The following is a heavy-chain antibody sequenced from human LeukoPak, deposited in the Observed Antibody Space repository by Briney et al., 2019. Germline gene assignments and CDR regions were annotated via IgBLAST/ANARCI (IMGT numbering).Heavy chain of an antibody. CDR1: GGSISSYY. CDR2: IYYSGST. D-gene: IGHD5-18*01. Sequence: SETLSLTCTVSGGSISSYYWSCIRQPPGKGLEWIGYIYYSGSTNYNPSLKSRVTISVDTSKNQFSLKLSSVTAADTAVYYCARGEGYSYDLDYWGQGTLVTVSS. V-gene: IGHV4-59*01. J-gene: IGHJ4*02. CDR3: ARGEGYSYDLDY.